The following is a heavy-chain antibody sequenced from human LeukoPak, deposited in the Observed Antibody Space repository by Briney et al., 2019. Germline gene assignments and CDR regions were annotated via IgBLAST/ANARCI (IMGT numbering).Heavy chain of an antibody. J-gene: IGHJ4*02. V-gene: IGHV3-48*01. CDR1: GFTFSSYS. Sequence: GGSLRLSCAASGFTFSSYSMNWVRQAPGKGLEWVSYISSSSSTIYYADSVKGRFTISRDNSKNTLYLQMNSLRAEDTAVYYCAKGGFGYCSSTSCYVDYWGQGTLVTVSS. CDR2: ISSSSSTI. CDR3: AKGGFGYCSSTSCYVDY. D-gene: IGHD2-2*03.